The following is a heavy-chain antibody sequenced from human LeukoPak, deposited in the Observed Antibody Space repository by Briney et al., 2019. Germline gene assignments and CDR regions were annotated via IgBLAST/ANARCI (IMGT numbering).Heavy chain of an antibody. Sequence: GGSLRRSCAASGFTFSSYAMSWVRQAPGKGLEWVSAISGSGGSTYYADSVKGRFTISRDNSKNTLYLQMNSLRAEDTAVYYCAKVPREYYYDSSGYYDYWGQGTLVTVSS. CDR3: AKVPREYYYDSSGYYDY. J-gene: IGHJ4*02. CDR2: ISGSGGST. D-gene: IGHD3-22*01. V-gene: IGHV3-23*01. CDR1: GFTFSSYA.